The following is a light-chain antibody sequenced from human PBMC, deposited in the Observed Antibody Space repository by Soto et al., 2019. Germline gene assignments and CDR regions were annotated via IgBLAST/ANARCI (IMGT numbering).Light chain of an antibody. Sequence: EIVLTQSPGTLSLSPGERATLSCRASEGVDSSYLAWYQQKPGQAPRLLIYGSSTRATGVPDTFSGSGSGTDFTLTISRLEPEDFAVYHCHHYGSSPQTFGQGTKVEIK. CDR2: GSS. CDR3: HHYGSSPQT. V-gene: IGKV3-20*01. CDR1: EGVDSSY. J-gene: IGKJ1*01.